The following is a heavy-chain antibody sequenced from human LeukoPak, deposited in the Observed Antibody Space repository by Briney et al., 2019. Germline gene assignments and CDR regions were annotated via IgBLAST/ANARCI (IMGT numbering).Heavy chain of an antibody. J-gene: IGHJ4*02. CDR3: AKSLGGDYGSGSYYVVFDS. CDR2: ISYDGSNK. CDR1: GFTFSSYA. Sequence: PGGSLRLSCAASGFTFSSYAMHWVRQAPGKGLEWVAVISYDGSNKYYADSVKGRFTISRDTSKNTLWLQMNSLRVDDTALYYCAKSLGGDYGSGSYYVVFDSWGQGTLVTVSS. V-gene: IGHV3-30*04. D-gene: IGHD3-10*01.